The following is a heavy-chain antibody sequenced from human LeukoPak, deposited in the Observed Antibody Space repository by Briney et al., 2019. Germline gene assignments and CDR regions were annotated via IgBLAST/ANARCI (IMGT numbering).Heavy chain of an antibody. Sequence: PWGSLRLSCAASGFTFSSYWMHWVRQAPGKGLVWVSRINSDGSSTSYADSVKGRFTISRDNAKNTLYLQMNSLRAEDTAVYYCARPGAGADPDIKVDYWGQGTLVTVSS. CDR2: INSDGSST. CDR3: ARPGAGADPDIKVDY. J-gene: IGHJ4*02. V-gene: IGHV3-74*01. CDR1: GFTFSSYW.